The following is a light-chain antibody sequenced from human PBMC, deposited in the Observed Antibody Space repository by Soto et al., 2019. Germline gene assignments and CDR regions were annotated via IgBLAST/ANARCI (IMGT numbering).Light chain of an antibody. V-gene: IGLV2-8*01. J-gene: IGLJ2*01. Sequence: SALTQPPSASGSPGQSVTISCTGTSSDVGGYDYVAWFQQHPGKAPKVIIYDVIKRPSGVPDRFSGSKSGNTASLTVSGLQAEDEADYYCGSHAGSRVVFGGGTKLTVL. CDR1: SSDVGGYDY. CDR3: GSHAGSRVV. CDR2: DVI.